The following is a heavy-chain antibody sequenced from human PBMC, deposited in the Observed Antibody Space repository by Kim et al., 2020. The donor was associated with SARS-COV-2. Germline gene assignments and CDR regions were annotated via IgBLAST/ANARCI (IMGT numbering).Heavy chain of an antibody. CDR1: GGSLSPYY. D-gene: IGHD3-10*01. CDR3: ARFQHGSGSYLDPFDI. CDR2: MHYSGRA. J-gene: IGHJ3*02. V-gene: IGHV4-59*01. Sequence: SETLSHTCTVSGGSLSPYYWSWIRQPPGKGLEWIGYMHYSGRANYSPSLKSRVAISVDMSKNHFSLNLTSVTAADTAKYFCARFQHGSGSYLDPFDIWGQGTLVTVSS.